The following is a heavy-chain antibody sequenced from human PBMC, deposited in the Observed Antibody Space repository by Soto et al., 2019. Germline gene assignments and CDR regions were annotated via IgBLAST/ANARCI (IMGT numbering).Heavy chain of an antibody. CDR3: ASPFTGTTDY. Sequence: GASVKVSCKASGGTFSSYAISWVRQAPGQGLEWMGGIIPIFGTANYAQKFQGRVTITADESTSTAYMELSSLRSEDTAVYYCASPFTGTTDYWGQGTLVTVSS. CDR1: GGTFSSYA. CDR2: IIPIFGTA. D-gene: IGHD1-7*01. J-gene: IGHJ4*02. V-gene: IGHV1-69*13.